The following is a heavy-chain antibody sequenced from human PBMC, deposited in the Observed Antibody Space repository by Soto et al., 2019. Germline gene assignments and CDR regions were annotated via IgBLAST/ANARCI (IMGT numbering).Heavy chain of an antibody. Sequence: QVQLLQSGAEVKKPGASVKVSCKASGYTFTSYGISWVRQAPGQGLEWMGWISGYNGNTNYAQKLQGRVTMTTDTSTSTAYMDLRSLRSDDTAVYYCARGRAVAGQWGALDIWGQGTMVTVSS. V-gene: IGHV1-18*01. CDR2: ISGYNGNT. CDR1: GYTFTSYG. CDR3: ARGRAVAGQWGALDI. D-gene: IGHD6-19*01. J-gene: IGHJ3*02.